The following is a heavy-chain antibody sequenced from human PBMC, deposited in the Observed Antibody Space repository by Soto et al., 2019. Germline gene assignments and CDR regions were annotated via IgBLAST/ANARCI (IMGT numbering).Heavy chain of an antibody. Sequence: GGSLRLSCAASGFTFSSYSLDWVRQAPGKGLEWVSSISSSGTYVYYADSVKGRFTLSRDNAKKSLDLQMNSLRPEDTAVYYCARLMSRAYYPDSWGQGTPVTVSS. CDR2: ISSSGTYV. J-gene: IGHJ4*02. CDR3: ARLMSRAYYPDS. CDR1: GFTFSSYS. V-gene: IGHV3-21*04. D-gene: IGHD3-22*01.